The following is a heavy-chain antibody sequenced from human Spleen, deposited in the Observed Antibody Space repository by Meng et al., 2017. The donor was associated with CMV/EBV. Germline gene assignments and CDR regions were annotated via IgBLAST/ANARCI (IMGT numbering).Heavy chain of an antibody. J-gene: IGHJ4*02. V-gene: IGHV4-61*01. CDR1: GGSVSSGSYY. D-gene: IGHD6-6*01. CDR2: IYYSGST. CDR3: ARVSPAYSSSSSFDY. Sequence: GSLRLSCTVSGGSVSSGSYYWSWIRQPPGKGLEWIGYIYYSGSTNYNPSLKSRVTISVDTSKNQFSLNLSSVTAADTAVYYCARVSPAYSSSSSFDYWGQGTLVTVSS.